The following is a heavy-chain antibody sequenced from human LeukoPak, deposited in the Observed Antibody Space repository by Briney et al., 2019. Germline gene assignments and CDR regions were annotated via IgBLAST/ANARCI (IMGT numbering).Heavy chain of an antibody. V-gene: IGHV3-30*04. J-gene: IGHJ4*02. CDR1: GFTFGSYA. D-gene: IGHD5-24*01. CDR3: AGAVEMATIVPDY. Sequence: GRSLRLSCAASGFTFGSYAMHWVRQAPGKGLEWVAVISYDGSNKYYADSVKGRFTISRDNSKNTLYLQMNSLRAEDTAVYYCAGAVEMATIVPDYWGQGTLVTVSS. CDR2: ISYDGSNK.